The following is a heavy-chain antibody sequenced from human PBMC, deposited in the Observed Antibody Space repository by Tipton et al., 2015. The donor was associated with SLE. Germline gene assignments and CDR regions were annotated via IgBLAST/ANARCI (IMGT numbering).Heavy chain of an antibody. D-gene: IGHD3-16*01. Sequence: TLSLTCAVSGGSISSSNWWSWVRQPPGKGLEWIGCIYYSGSISYNPSLKSRVTISVDTSKNQFSLKLSSVTAADTAVYYCAREWGDAFDIWGQGTVVTVSS. CDR3: AREWGDAFDI. CDR1: GGSISSSNW. CDR2: IYYSGSI. V-gene: IGHV4-4*02. J-gene: IGHJ3*02.